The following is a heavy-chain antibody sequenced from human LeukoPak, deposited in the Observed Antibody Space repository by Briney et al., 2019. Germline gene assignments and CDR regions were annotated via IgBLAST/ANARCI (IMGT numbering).Heavy chain of an antibody. D-gene: IGHD5-18*01. V-gene: IGHV3-7*01. CDR1: GFTVSSNY. Sequence: GGSLRLSCAASGFTVSSNYMTWVRQAPGKGREWVANIKQDGSEKYYVDSVKGRFTISRDNAKNSLYLQMNSLRAEDTAVYYCARDGYSYGYGMDVWGQGTTVTVSS. CDR3: ARDGYSYGYGMDV. J-gene: IGHJ6*02. CDR2: IKQDGSEK.